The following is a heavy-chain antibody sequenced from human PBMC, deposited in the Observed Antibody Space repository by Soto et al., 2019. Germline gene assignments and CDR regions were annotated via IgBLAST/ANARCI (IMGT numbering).Heavy chain of an antibody. V-gene: IGHV3-13*01. CDR1: GFTFSSYD. CDR3: ERGERGRAEAGISYSSSGMAV. CDR2: IGTAGDT. J-gene: IGHJ6*02. D-gene: IGHD6-13*01. Sequence: GGSLRLSCAASGFTFSSYDMHWVRQATGKGLEWVSAIGTAGDTYYPGSVKGRFTISRENAKNSLYLQMNSLRAEDTAVYYCERGERGRAEAGISYSSSGMAVGGQGPTVPASS.